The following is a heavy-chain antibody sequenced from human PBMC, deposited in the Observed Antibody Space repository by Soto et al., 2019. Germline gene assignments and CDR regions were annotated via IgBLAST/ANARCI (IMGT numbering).Heavy chain of an antibody. CDR3: VRDRDDFWSGYFWFDP. J-gene: IGHJ5*02. CDR1: GFTFSSYA. V-gene: IGHV3-23*01. Sequence: GGSLRLSCAASGFTFSSYAMSWVRQAPGKGLEWVSAISGSGGSTYYADSVKGRFTISRDNSKNTLYLQMNSLRAEDTAVYYCVRDRDDFWSGYFWFDPWGQGTLVTVSS. D-gene: IGHD3-3*01. CDR2: ISGSGGST.